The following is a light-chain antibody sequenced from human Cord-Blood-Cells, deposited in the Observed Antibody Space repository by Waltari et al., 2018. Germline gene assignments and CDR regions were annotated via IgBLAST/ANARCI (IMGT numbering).Light chain of an antibody. Sequence: DIQMTQSPSSLSASVGDRVTITCRASQSISSYLNWYQQKPGKAPKLLIYAASSLQSGVPSRFSGSGSGTDFTLTISSLQPEDVATYYCQQSYSTPWTFGQGP. CDR3: QQSYSTPWT. CDR1: QSISSY. J-gene: IGKJ1*01. CDR2: AAS. V-gene: IGKV1-39*01.